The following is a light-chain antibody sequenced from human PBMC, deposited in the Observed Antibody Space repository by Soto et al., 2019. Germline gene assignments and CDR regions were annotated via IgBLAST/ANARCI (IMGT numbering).Light chain of an antibody. CDR1: QSVSSCY. CDR2: GAS. CDR3: QQYNDWPT. V-gene: IGKV3-15*01. Sequence: EIVLTQSPGTLSLSPGERATLSCRATQSVSSCYLAWYQQKPGQAPRLLIYGASTRATGIPARFSGSGSGTEFTLTISSLQSEDFAVYYCQQYNDWPTFGQGTKVDIK. J-gene: IGKJ1*01.